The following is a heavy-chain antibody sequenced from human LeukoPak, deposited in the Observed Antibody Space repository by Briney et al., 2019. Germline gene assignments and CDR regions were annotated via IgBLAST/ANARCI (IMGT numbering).Heavy chain of an antibody. J-gene: IGHJ5*02. D-gene: IGHD3-22*01. Sequence: GGSLRLSCAASGFTFSSYGMGWVRQAPGKGLVWVSRINSDGINTSYADSVKGRFTISRDNAKNTLNLQMNSLRAEDTAVYYCARDLGQYYDTSDNWFDPWGQGTLVTVSS. CDR1: GFTFSSYG. CDR2: INSDGINT. V-gene: IGHV3-74*01. CDR3: ARDLGQYYDTSDNWFDP.